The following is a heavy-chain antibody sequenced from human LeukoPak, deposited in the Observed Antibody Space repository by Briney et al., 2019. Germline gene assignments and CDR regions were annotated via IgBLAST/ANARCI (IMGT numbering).Heavy chain of an antibody. CDR2: ISGSGDNT. Sequence: GGSLRLSCAASGFTFSSYAMGWVRQAPGKGLEWVSGISGSGDNTYYADYVKGRFTISRDNSKNTLYVQVNSLGTEDTAAYYCAKGSYYDSSGSFYFDYWGQGTLVTVSS. J-gene: IGHJ4*02. CDR1: GFTFSSYA. D-gene: IGHD3-22*01. CDR3: AKGSYYDSSGSFYFDY. V-gene: IGHV3-23*01.